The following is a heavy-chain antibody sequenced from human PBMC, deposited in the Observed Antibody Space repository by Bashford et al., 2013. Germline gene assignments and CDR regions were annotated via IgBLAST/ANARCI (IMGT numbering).Heavy chain of an antibody. Sequence: SGPTLVKPTQTLTLTCTISGFSLSTNGMRVSWIRHSPGKALEWLARIDWDDDTFYSPSLKTRLSISKDSSKNQVVLTLTNVDPADTATYYCARTTYYYARGMDVWARGPRSPSP. D-gene: IGHD1-26*01. CDR2: IDWDDDT. CDR3: ARTTYYYARGMDV. J-gene: IGHJ6*02. V-gene: IGHV2-70*04. CDR1: GFSLSTNGMR.